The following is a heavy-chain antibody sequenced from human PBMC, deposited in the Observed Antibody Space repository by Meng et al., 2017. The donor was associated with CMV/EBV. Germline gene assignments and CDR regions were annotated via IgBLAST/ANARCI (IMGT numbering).Heavy chain of an antibody. V-gene: IGHV3-7*01. CDR1: GFTFSRYW. CDR2: IKQDGTKI. Sequence: GESLKISCAASGFTFSRYWMTWVRKAPGKGLEWVVNIKQDGTKIYYVDSVKGRFTVSRDNARNSVYLQLNSLTVEDTAVYYCARIGYTSSSLDYWGRGALVTVSS. CDR3: ARIGYTSSSLDY. J-gene: IGHJ4*02. D-gene: IGHD5-18*01.